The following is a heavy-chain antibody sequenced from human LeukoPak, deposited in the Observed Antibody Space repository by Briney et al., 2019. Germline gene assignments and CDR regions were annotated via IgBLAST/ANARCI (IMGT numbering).Heavy chain of an antibody. D-gene: IGHD6-13*01. J-gene: IGHJ3*01. Sequence: SETLSLTCSVSGGSISSYYGSWIRQPPGKGLEWIGYIYYRGNTKYNPSLRSRVTISIDTSKNQFSLKLTSVTAADTAMYYCARPKSAAGTVHDLDAFDVWGQGTMVTVSS. CDR1: GGSISSYY. CDR3: ARPKSAAGTVHDLDAFDV. CDR2: IYYRGNT. V-gene: IGHV4-59*08.